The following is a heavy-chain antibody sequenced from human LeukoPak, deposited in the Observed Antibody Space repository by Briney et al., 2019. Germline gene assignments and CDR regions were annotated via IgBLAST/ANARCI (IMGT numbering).Heavy chain of an antibody. V-gene: IGHV3-30*18. CDR1: GFTFNDHY. CDR3: AKDLGYCSGGSCYFPNYYYMDV. Sequence: PGGSLRLSCATSGFTFNDHYLGWVRQAPGKGLEWVAVISYDGSNKYYADSVKGRFTISRDNSKNTLYLQMNSLRAEDTAVYYCAKDLGYCSGGSCYFPNYYYMDVWGKGTTVTVSS. CDR2: ISYDGSNK. D-gene: IGHD2-15*01. J-gene: IGHJ6*03.